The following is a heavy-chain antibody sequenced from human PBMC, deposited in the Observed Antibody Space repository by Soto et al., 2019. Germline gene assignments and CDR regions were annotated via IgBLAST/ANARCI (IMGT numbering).Heavy chain of an antibody. CDR3: ARDCQYSSSYYSYGMDV. CDR1: GGTFSSYA. CDR2: IIPIFGTA. J-gene: IGHJ6*02. V-gene: IGHV1-69*01. D-gene: IGHD6-6*01. Sequence: QVQLVQSGAEVKKPGSSVKVSCKASGGTFSSYAISWVRQAPGQGLEWMGGIIPIFGTANYAQKFQGRVTITADESTSTASMELSSLRSEDTAVYYCARDCQYSSSYYSYGMDVWGQGTTVTVSS.